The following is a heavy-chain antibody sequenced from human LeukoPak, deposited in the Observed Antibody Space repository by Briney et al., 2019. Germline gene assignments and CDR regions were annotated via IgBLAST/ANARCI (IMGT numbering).Heavy chain of an antibody. CDR2: INWNGGST. V-gene: IGHV3-20*01. CDR1: GFTFDDYG. J-gene: IGHJ6*03. Sequence: PGGSLRLSCAASGFTFDDYGMSWVRQAPGKGLEWVSGINWNGGSTGYADSVKGRFTISRDNAKNSLYLQMNSLRAKDTALYHCARITPPVARPQPLYYYYYMDVWGKGTTVTVSS. D-gene: IGHD2-15*01. CDR3: ARITPPVARPQPLYYYYYMDV.